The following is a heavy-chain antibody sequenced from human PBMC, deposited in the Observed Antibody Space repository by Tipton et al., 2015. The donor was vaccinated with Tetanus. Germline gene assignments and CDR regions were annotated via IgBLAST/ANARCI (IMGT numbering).Heavy chain of an antibody. D-gene: IGHD2-2*01. J-gene: IGHJ5*02. CDR3: ARESYCSSTSCNWGGRDNWFDP. Sequence: QLVQSGAEVKKPGSSVKVSCKASGGTFSSYAISWVRQAPGQGLEWMGGIIPIFGTANYAQKFQGRVTITADKSTSTAYMELSSLRSEDTAVYYCARESYCSSTSCNWGGRDNWFDPWGQGTLVTVSS. V-gene: IGHV1-69*06. CDR2: IIPIFGTA. CDR1: GGTFSSYA.